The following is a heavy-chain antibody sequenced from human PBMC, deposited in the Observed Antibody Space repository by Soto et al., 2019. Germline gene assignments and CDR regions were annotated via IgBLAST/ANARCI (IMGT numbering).Heavy chain of an antibody. CDR1: GFTFSSYG. CDR3: AKDSRGNYYDSSGFDY. Sequence: QTSGSLRLSCAASGFTFSSYGMRWVRQAPGKGLEWVAVISYDGSNKYYADSVKGRFTISRDNSKNTLYLQMNSLRAEDTAVYYCAKDSRGNYYDSSGFDYWGQRTLVTVSS. J-gene: IGHJ4*02. CDR2: ISYDGSNK. D-gene: IGHD3-22*01. V-gene: IGHV3-30*18.